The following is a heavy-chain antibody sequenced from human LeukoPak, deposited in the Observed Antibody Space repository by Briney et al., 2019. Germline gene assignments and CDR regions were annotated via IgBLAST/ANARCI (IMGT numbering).Heavy chain of an antibody. D-gene: IGHD3-22*01. J-gene: IGHJ1*01. V-gene: IGHV1-46*01. CDR3: ASGDYYDSSGYYGNEYFQH. Sequence: GSVKVSCKASGYTFTSYYMHWVRQAPGQGLEWMGIINPSGGSTNYAQKFQGRVTMTRDTSTSTVYMELSSLRSEDTAVYYCASGDYYDSSGYYGNEYFQHWGQGTLVTVSS. CDR1: GYTFTSYY. CDR2: INPSGGST.